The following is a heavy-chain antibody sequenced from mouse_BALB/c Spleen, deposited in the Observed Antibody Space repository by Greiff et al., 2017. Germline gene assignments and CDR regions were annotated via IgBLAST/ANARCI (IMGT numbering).Heavy chain of an antibody. CDR1: GYTSTDYE. V-gene: IGHV1-15*01. D-gene: IGHD1-2*01. Sequence: VQLQQSGAELVRPGASVTLSCKASGYTSTDYEMHWVKQTPVHGLEWIGAIDPETGGTAYNQKFKGKATLTADKSSSTAYMELRSLTSEDSAVYYCTRYYGYGYWGQGTTLTVSS. J-gene: IGHJ2*01. CDR2: IDPETGGT. CDR3: TRYYGYGY.